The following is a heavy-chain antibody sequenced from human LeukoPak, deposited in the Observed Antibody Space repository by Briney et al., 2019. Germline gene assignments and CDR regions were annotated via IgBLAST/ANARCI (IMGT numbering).Heavy chain of an antibody. J-gene: IGHJ4*02. CDR1: GGSFSGYY. V-gene: IGHV4-34*01. Sequence: SETLSLTCAVYGGSFSGYYWSWIRQPPGKGLEWIGSIYYSGSTYYNPSLKSRVTISVDTSKNQFSLKLSSVTAADTAVYYCARLSGYNFDYWGQGTLVTVSS. CDR2: IYYSGST. D-gene: IGHD5-12*01. CDR3: ARLSGYNFDY.